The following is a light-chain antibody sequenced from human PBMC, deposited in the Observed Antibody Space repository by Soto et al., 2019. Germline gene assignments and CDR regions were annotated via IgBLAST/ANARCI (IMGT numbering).Light chain of an antibody. V-gene: IGLV2-11*01. CDR3: CSYAGSFTYV. CDR1: SSDVGGYKY. Sequence: QSALTQPRSVSGSPGQSVTISCTGSSSDVGGYKYVSWYRQHPGNTPKLMIFDVSERPSGVPDRFSGSKSGNTASLTISGLQAEDEADYYCCSYAGSFTYVFGPGTKLTVL. J-gene: IGLJ1*01. CDR2: DVS.